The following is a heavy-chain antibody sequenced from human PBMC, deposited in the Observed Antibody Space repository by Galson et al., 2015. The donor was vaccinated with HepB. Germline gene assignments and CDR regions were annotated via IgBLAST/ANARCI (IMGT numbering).Heavy chain of an antibody. CDR1: GFTFSSYA. V-gene: IGHV3-23*01. D-gene: IGHD6-19*01. CDR3: AKGPLAVAGSSENY. CDR2: ISGSGGST. Sequence: SLRLSCAASGFTFSSYAMSWVRQAPGKGLEWVSAISGSGGSTYYADSVKGRFTISRDNSKNTLYLQMDSLRAEDTAVYYCAKGPLAVAGSSENYWGQGTLVTVSS. J-gene: IGHJ4*02.